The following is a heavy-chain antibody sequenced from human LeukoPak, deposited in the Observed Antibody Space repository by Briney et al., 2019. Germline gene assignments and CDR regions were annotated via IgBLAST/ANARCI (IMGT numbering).Heavy chain of an antibody. J-gene: IGHJ4*02. CDR3: AGLPTVTTFYFDY. Sequence: GGSLRLSCAASRFTFSSYSMNWVRQAPGKGLEWVSSISSSSSYIYYADSVKGRFTISRDNAKNSLYLQMNSLRAEDTAVYYCAGLPTVTTFYFDYWGQGTLVTVSS. V-gene: IGHV3-21*01. D-gene: IGHD4-17*01. CDR2: ISSSSSYI. CDR1: RFTFSSYS.